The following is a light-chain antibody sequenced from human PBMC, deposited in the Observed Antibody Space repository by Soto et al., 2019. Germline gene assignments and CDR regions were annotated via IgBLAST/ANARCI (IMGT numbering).Light chain of an antibody. V-gene: IGLV1-44*01. CDR2: TNN. Sequence: QLVLTQPPSVSGAPGQRVTISCTGSSSNIGAGYDVHWYQQLPGTAPKLLIYTNNQRPSGVTDRFSGSKSGTSASLAISGLQSEDEADYYCATWDDTLNGVVFGGGTKVTVL. CDR1: SSNIGAGYD. J-gene: IGLJ2*01. CDR3: ATWDDTLNGVV.